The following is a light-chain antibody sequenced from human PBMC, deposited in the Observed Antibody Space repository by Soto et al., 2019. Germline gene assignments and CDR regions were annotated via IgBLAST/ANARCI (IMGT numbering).Light chain of an antibody. Sequence: DIQMPQSPSSLSASVGDRVTITCRASQSTSSYLNWYQQKPGKAPKLLIYAASSLQSGVPSRFSGSGSGTDFTLTSSSLQPEDLATYYCQQSYSTSITFGQGTRLESK. CDR3: QQSYSTSIT. CDR1: QSTSSY. CDR2: AAS. J-gene: IGKJ5*01. V-gene: IGKV1-39*01.